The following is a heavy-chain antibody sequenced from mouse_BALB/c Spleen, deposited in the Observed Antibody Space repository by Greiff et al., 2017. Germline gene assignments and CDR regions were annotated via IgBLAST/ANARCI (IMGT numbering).Heavy chain of an antibody. J-gene: IGHJ4*01. V-gene: IGHV1-7*01. CDR1: GYTFTSYW. CDR3: ARKGYEMDY. Sequence: VQLVESGAELAKPGASVKMSCKASGYTFTSYWMHWVKQRPGQGLEWIGYINPSTGYTEYNQKFKDKATLTADKSSSTAYMQLSSLTSEDSAVYYCARKGYEMDYWGQGTSVTVSS. CDR2: INPSTGYT.